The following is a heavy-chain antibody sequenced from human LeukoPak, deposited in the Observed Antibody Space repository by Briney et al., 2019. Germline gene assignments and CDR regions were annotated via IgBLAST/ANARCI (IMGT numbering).Heavy chain of an antibody. CDR3: ARALAATNFDY. D-gene: IGHD6-13*01. Sequence: SGGSLRLSCAASGFTFLSYWMSWVRQAPGKGLEWVANIKQDGSEKYYVDSVKGRFTISRDNAKNSLYLQMNSLRAEDTAVYYCARALAATNFDYWGQGTLVTVSS. J-gene: IGHJ4*02. V-gene: IGHV3-7*01. CDR2: IKQDGSEK. CDR1: GFTFLSYW.